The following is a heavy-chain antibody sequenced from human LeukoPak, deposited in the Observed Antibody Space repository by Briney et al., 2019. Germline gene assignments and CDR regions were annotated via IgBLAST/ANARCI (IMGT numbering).Heavy chain of an antibody. CDR1: GGSISSYY. Sequence: PSETLSLTCTVSGGSISSYYWSWIRQPPGKGLEWIGRLHTSGSTHYNPSLKSRVTMSVDTSKNQFSLKLRSVTAADTAVYYCARVEADYSYYYYMDVWGKGTTVTVSS. V-gene: IGHV4-4*07. CDR2: LHTSGST. CDR3: ARVEADYSYYYYMDV. J-gene: IGHJ6*03. D-gene: IGHD3-3*01.